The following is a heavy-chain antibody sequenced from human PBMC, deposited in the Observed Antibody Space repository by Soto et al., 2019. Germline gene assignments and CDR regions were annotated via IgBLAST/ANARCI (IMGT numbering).Heavy chain of an antibody. CDR1: GGSISSTNL. J-gene: IGHJ6*04. CDR2: IDHTGSP. CDR3: GRWLGTSYGMDV. Sequence: QVQLQESGPGLVQPSGTLSLTCAFFGGSISSTNLWSWVRQSPGKCLEWIGEIDHTGSPDSNPSPKSRVTISVDKSENHVFLKLTSVTAADTNMYFCGRWLGTSYGMDVWDKRTAVNVSS. V-gene: IGHV4-4*02. D-gene: IGHD3-10*01.